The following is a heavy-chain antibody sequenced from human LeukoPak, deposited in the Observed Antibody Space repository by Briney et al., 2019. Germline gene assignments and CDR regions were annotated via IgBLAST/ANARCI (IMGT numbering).Heavy chain of an antibody. CDR2: MSSTGTTI. J-gene: IGHJ4*02. CDR1: GFTFSSFE. Sequence: GGSLRLSCAASGFTFSSFEMNWVRQAPGKGLAWVSYMSSTGTTIYYADSVKGRFTTSRDNAKNSPYLQMNSLRVEDTAVYYCARVGRYGVDYWGQGTLVTVSS. CDR3: ARVGRYGVDY. D-gene: IGHD5-18*01. V-gene: IGHV3-48*03.